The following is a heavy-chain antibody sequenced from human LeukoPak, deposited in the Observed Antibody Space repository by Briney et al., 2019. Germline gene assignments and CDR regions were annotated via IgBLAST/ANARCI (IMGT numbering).Heavy chain of an antibody. CDR1: GFTFTSYA. CDR2: ISGSGGST. CDR3: AKFSGGYSDGSGYPLDY. Sequence: GGSLRLSCAASGFTFTSYAMSWVRQAPGKGLEWVSTISGSGGSTNYADSVKGRFTISRDNSKNTLNLQMNSLRAAGTAVYYCAKFSGGYSDGSGYPLDYWGQGTLVTVSS. D-gene: IGHD3-22*01. J-gene: IGHJ4*02. V-gene: IGHV3-23*01.